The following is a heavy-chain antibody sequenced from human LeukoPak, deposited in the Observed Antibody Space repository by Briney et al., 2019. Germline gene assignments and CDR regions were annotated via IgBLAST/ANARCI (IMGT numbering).Heavy chain of an antibody. Sequence: GGSLRLSCAASVFTFSSYAMTWVRQAPGKGLEWVSAISGSGGSTYYADSVKGRFTISRDNSKNTLYLQMNSLKADDTAVYYCAKGRTHDYYYYMDVWGKGTTVTVS. CDR2: ISGSGGST. CDR3: AKGRTHDYYYYMDV. D-gene: IGHD3/OR15-3a*01. V-gene: IGHV3-23*01. J-gene: IGHJ6*03. CDR1: VFTFSSYA.